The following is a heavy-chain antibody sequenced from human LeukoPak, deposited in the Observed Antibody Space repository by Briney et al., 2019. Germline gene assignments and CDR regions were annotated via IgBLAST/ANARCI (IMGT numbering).Heavy chain of an antibody. J-gene: IGHJ6*02. CDR1: GFTFSSYG. CDR3: AKAHDYGDLVLYYYYGMDV. D-gene: IGHD4-17*01. CDR2: ISYDGSNK. V-gene: IGHV3-30*18. Sequence: GGSLRLSCAASGFTFSSYGMHWVRQAPGKGLEWVAVISYDGSNKYYADSVKGRSTISRDNSKNTLYLQMNSLRAEDTAVYYCAKAHDYGDLVLYYYYGMDVWGQGTTVTVSS.